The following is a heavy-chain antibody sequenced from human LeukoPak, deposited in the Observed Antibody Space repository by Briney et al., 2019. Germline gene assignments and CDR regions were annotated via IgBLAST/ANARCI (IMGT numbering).Heavy chain of an antibody. CDR3: ARLSPTGTIEV. CDR2: INHSGST. Sequence: SETLSLTCAVYGGSFSGYYWSWIRQPPGKGLEWIGEINHSGSTNYNPSLKSRVTISVDTSKNQFSLKLSSVIAADTAVYYCARLSPTGTIEVWGQGTLVTVSS. J-gene: IGHJ4*02. D-gene: IGHD1-1*01. V-gene: IGHV4-34*01. CDR1: GGSFSGYY.